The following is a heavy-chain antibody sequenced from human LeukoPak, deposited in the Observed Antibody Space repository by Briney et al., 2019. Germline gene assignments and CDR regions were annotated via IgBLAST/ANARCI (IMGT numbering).Heavy chain of an antibody. CDR2: ISSSSSYI. CDR1: EFTFSDYQ. CDR3: AREKADYDFWSGYYVWFDP. Sequence: GGSLRLSCAASEFTFSDYQMNWVRQAPGKGLEWVSSISSSSSYIYYADSVKGRFTISRDNAKNSLYLQMNSLRAEDTAVYYCAREKADYDFWSGYYVWFDPWGQGTLVTVSS. V-gene: IGHV3-21*01. D-gene: IGHD3-3*01. J-gene: IGHJ5*02.